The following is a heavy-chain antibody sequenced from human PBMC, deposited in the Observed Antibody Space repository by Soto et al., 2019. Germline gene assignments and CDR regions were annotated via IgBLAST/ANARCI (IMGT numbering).Heavy chain of an antibody. D-gene: IGHD3-16*01. CDR1: SDSISSNFW. V-gene: IGHV4-4*02. J-gene: IGHJ4*02. CDR2: VHHSGNT. CDR3: LRGDSYEWTH. Sequence: QVQLQESGPGLVKPSGTLSLTCAVSSDSISSNFWWSWVRQPPGKGLEWIGEVHHSGNTNYIPSLQSRVSMSVDESKNQCSLKLTSETDTDTAVYYCLRGDSYEWTHWGQGTLVTVSS.